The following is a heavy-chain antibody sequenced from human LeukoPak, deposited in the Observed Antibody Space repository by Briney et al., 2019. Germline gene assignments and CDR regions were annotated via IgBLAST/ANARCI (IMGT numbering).Heavy chain of an antibody. J-gene: IGHJ4*02. CDR2: INTDGSIT. Sequence: GGSLRLSCAASGFTFSSYWMHWVRQAPGKGLMWVSRINTDGSITSYADSVKGRFTISRDNAKNTLYLQMNSLRAEDTAVYYCARAWGSTGDLNYWGQGTLVTVSS. CDR1: GFTFSSYW. V-gene: IGHV3-74*01. CDR3: ARAWGSTGDLNY. D-gene: IGHD7-27*01.